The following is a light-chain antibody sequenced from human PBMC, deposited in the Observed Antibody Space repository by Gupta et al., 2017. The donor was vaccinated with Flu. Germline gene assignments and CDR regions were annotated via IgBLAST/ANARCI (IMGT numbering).Light chain of an antibody. CDR2: AAS. CDR1: QHISAF. V-gene: IGKV1-39*01. Sequence: DIQMTQSPSSLSASVGDRVTISCRASQHISAFLNWYQQKPGQAPKLLIFAASSLHSGVPSRFVGSGSGTDFTLTISSLQPEDFATFYCQQSYTTPWTFGQGTKVEIK. CDR3: QQSYTTPWT. J-gene: IGKJ1*01.